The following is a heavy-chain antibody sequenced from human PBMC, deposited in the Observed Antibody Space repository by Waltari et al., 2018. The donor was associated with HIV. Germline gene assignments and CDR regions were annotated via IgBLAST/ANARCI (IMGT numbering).Heavy chain of an antibody. V-gene: IGHV4-4*02. CDR2: IDGRGDT. J-gene: IGHJ4*02. CDR3: AGTYTYGVVFEY. D-gene: IGHD2-8*01. Sequence: QVQLQESGPGLVKPSEPLSLTCDVSGGSISHTHCWNWVRQPPGKGLEWLGEIDGRGDTSYNPSLKSRVTMSVDTSKNQFSLKLNSLTAADTAIYYCAGTYTYGVVFEYWGQGTLVTVSS. CDR1: GGSISHTHC.